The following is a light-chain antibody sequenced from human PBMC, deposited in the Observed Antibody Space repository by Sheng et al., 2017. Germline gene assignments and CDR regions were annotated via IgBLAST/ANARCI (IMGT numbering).Light chain of an antibody. CDR2: DGS. V-gene: IGLV2-14*01. Sequence: QSALTQPASVSGSPGQSITISCTGTSSDVGGYNYVSWYQQHPGKAPTLMIYDGSKRPSGVSNRFSGSKSGNTASLTISGLQAEDEADYYCSSYPISSGVFGGGTKLTVL. CDR1: SSDVGGYNY. CDR3: SSYPISSGV. J-gene: IGLJ2*01.